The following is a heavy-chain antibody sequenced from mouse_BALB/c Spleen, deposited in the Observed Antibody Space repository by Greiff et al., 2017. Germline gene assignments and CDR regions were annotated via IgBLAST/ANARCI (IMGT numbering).Heavy chain of an antibody. CDR2: INPYNDGT. J-gene: IGHJ4*01. Sequence: EVKLMESGPELVKPGASVKMSCKASGYTFTSYVMHWVKQKPGQGLEWIGYINPYNDGTKYNEKFKGKATLTSDKSSSTAYMELSSLTSEDSAVYYCARGGYYEAMDYWGQGTSVTVSS. CDR3: ARGGYYEAMDY. V-gene: IGHV1-14*01. CDR1: GYTFTSYV. D-gene: IGHD2-3*01.